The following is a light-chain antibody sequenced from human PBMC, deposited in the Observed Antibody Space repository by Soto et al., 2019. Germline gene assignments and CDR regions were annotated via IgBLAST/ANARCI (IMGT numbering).Light chain of an antibody. V-gene: IGKV1-5*01. Sequence: DIQMTQSPSTLSASIGDIVTITCRAIQSITTFLACYQQKPGKAPQILIYDSSKLEPGVPSRLSGGGSGTEFTLTISSLQPDDFATYFCKLYSPXPLTSGAGTKV. CDR3: KLYSPXPLT. J-gene: IGKJ4*01. CDR1: QSITTF. CDR2: DSS.